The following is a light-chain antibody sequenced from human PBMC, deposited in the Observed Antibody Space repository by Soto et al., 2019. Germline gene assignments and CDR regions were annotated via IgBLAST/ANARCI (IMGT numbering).Light chain of an antibody. CDR1: QSISSW. CDR2: DAS. CDR3: QQYNSYSAWT. Sequence: IQLTQSPSTLSASVGDRVTITCRASQSISSWLAWYQQKPGKAPKLXIYDASSLESGVPSRFSGSGSGTEFTLTISSLQPDDFADYYCQQYNSYSAWTFGQGTKVDIK. J-gene: IGKJ1*01. V-gene: IGKV1-5*01.